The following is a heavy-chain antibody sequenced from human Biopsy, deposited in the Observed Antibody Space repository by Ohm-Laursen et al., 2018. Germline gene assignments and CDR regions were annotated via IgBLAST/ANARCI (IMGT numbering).Heavy chain of an antibody. CDR2: IYYSGST. CDR1: GGSISSDY. Sequence: SQTLSLTCTVSGGSISSDYWSWIRQTPGKGLEWYGYIYYSGSTNYNPSLKSRVTISVDTSKNQFSLRLNSVTAAATAVYYCARATNSTGWPYYYFYGMDVWGQGTTVTVSS. V-gene: IGHV4-59*12. J-gene: IGHJ6*02. CDR3: ARATNSTGWPYYYFYGMDV. D-gene: IGHD2/OR15-2a*01.